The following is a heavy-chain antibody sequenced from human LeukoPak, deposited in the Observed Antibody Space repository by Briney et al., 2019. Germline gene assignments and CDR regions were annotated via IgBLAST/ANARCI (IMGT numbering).Heavy chain of an antibody. V-gene: IGHV3-20*04. CDR3: AELGITMIGGV. J-gene: IGHJ6*04. CDR2: VTWNGGRT. D-gene: IGHD3-10*02. CDR1: GSIFDDYG. Sequence: GGSLRLSCAASGSIFDDYGMSWIRQAPGKGLEWVSGVTWNGGRTGYADSVKGRFTISRDNAKNSLYLQMNSLRAEDTAVYYCAELGITMIGGVWGKGTTVTISS.